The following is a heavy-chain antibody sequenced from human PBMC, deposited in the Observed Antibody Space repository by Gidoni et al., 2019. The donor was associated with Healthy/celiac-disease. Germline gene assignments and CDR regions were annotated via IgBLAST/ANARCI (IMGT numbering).Heavy chain of an antibody. CDR1: GFPFSSSS. D-gene: IGHD3-10*01. Sequence: EVQLLESGGGLVQPGGSLRLSCAASGFPFSSSSMSWVRQAPGKGLEWVSAIMGSGGSTYYADSVKGRCTISRDNSKNTLYLQMNSLRAEDTAVYYCAKEYGSGSYYISYWGQGTLVTVSS. CDR2: IMGSGGST. J-gene: IGHJ4*02. CDR3: AKEYGSGSYYISY. V-gene: IGHV3-23*01.